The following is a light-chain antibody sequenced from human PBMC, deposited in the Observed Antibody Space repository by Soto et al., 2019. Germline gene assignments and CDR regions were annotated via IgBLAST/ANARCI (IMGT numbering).Light chain of an antibody. CDR1: QDISNY. CDR2: AAS. Sequence: DLQMTQSPASLSASVGDRVTITCRASQDISNYLAWYQQKPGKVPKLLIYAASTLQSGVPSRFSGSGSGTDFTLTISSLQPEDVATYYCQKYNSAPRTFDQGTKVEIK. CDR3: QKYNSAPRT. J-gene: IGKJ1*01. V-gene: IGKV1-27*01.